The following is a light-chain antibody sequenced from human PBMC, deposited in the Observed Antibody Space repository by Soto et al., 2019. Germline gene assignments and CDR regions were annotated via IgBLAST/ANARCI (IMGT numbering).Light chain of an antibody. Sequence: QTVVTQEPSLTVSPGGTVTLTCGSSIGAVTSGHYPYWFQQKPGQAPRTLIYDTSIKHSWTPARFSGSLIGGKAALTLSGAQPEDEADYYCVLCYDAARGVFGGGTKVTVL. CDR3: VLCYDAARGV. CDR2: DTS. J-gene: IGLJ3*02. CDR1: IGAVTSGHY. V-gene: IGLV7-46*01.